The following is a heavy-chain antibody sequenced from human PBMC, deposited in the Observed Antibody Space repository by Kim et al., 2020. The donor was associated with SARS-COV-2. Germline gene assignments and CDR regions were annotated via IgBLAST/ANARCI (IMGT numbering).Heavy chain of an antibody. D-gene: IGHD3-10*01. CDR3: ARAVWFRQLLPRYYFDY. V-gene: IGHV1-8*01. Sequence: ASVKVSCKASGYTFTSYDINWVRQATGQGLEWMGWMNPNSGNTGYAQKFQGRVTMTRNTSISTAYMKLSSLRSEDTAVYYCARAVWFRQLLPRYYFDYWGQGTLVTVSS. CDR1: GYTFTSYD. CDR2: MNPNSGNT. J-gene: IGHJ4*02.